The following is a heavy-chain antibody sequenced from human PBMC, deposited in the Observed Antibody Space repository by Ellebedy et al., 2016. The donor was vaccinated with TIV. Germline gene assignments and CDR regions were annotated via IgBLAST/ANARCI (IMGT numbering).Heavy chain of an antibody. D-gene: IGHD6-13*01. CDR2: ISYSGDVM. Sequence: PGGPLRLSCAASGFTFSGYYMSWFRQAPGKGPEWVSYISYSGDVMYYADSVKGRFTTSRDNAGNSLYLQMNSLRAEDTAVYYCARLGVIAAAGVGDYWGQGTLVVVSS. V-gene: IGHV3-11*01. CDR1: GFTFSGYY. CDR3: ARLGVIAAAGVGDY. J-gene: IGHJ4*02.